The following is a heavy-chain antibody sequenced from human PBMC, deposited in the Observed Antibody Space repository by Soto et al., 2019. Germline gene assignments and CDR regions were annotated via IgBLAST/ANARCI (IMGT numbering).Heavy chain of an antibody. Sequence: SETLSLTCAVYRGSLSGYYWSWIRQSPGEGLEWIGEIHHSGSTNYNPSLKSRVTISADTSKNRLPLKLSSVTAADTAVYYCAGESCGTSSCSMETKYFGMDVWGQGTTVTVSS. CDR1: RGSLSGYY. D-gene: IGHD2-2*01. J-gene: IGHJ6*02. V-gene: IGHV4-34*01. CDR3: AGESCGTSSCSMETKYFGMDV. CDR2: IHHSGST.